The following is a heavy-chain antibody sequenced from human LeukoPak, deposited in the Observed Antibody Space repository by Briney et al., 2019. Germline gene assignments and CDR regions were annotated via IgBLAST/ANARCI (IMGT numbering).Heavy chain of an antibody. D-gene: IGHD3-10*01. CDR1: GGSISSSSYY. V-gene: IGHV4-39*07. CDR3: ARVCQGKWFGELYYMDV. Sequence: PSETLSLTCTVSGGSISSSSYYWGWIRQPPGKGLEWIGSIYYSGSIYYNPSLKSRVTISVDTSKNQFSLKLSSVTAADTAVYYCARVCQGKWFGELYYMDVWGKGTTVTVSS. J-gene: IGHJ6*03. CDR2: IYYSGSI.